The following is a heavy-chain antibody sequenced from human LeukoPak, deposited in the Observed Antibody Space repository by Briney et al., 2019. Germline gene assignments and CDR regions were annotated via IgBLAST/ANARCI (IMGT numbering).Heavy chain of an antibody. D-gene: IGHD2-2*01. CDR3: ARGRTSSCSDY. Sequence: PSETLSLTCTVSGGSISSSSYYWGWIRQPPGKGLEWIGSIYYSGSTYYNPSLKSRVTISVDTSKNQFSLKLSSVTAADTAVYYCARGRTSSCSDYWGQGTLVTVSS. CDR2: IYYSGST. J-gene: IGHJ4*02. CDR1: GGSISSSSYY. V-gene: IGHV4-39*07.